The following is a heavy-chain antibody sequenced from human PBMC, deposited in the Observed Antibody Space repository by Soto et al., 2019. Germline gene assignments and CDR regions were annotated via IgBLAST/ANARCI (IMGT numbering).Heavy chain of an antibody. CDR3: ARDRPPGSLYGMDA. J-gene: IGHJ6*02. CDR2: ISTDSGYT. CDR1: GYIFTTYG. V-gene: IGHV1-18*01. D-gene: IGHD3-10*01. Sequence: QIQLVQSGGEVERPGASVTVSCEASGYIFTTYGLSWVRQTPAHGLEWMGWISTDSGYTQYSQFLQCRVTMTRDTSTNTGYMELRDLKSDDTGIYYCARDRPPGSLYGMDAWGQGPAVTVSS.